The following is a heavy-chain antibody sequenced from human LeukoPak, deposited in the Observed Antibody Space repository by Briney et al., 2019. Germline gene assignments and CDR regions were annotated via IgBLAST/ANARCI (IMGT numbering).Heavy chain of an antibody. CDR3: GREVTIFGVVRGDAMDV. Sequence: ASVKVSCKASGYIFTSFGISWVRLAPGQGLEWMGWVSAYNGNTNYAQKFQGRVTMTTDTSTSTAYMELRSLRSDDTAVYYRGREVTIFGVVRGDAMDVWGQGTTVTVSS. CDR1: GYIFTSFG. CDR2: VSAYNGNT. V-gene: IGHV1-18*01. D-gene: IGHD3-3*01. J-gene: IGHJ6*02.